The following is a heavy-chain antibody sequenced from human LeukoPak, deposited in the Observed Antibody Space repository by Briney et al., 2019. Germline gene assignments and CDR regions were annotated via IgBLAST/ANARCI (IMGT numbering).Heavy chain of an antibody. V-gene: IGHV5-51*01. D-gene: IGHD1-1*01. J-gene: IGHJ4*02. CDR3: ARAWNFDY. CDR2: IYPADSYT. Sequence: GESLKISCKGSGYNFTNYGIGWVRQMPGKGLEWMGIIYPADSYTRYSPSFQGQVTISADKSISTAYLQWSSLKASDTAIYYCARAWNFDYWGQGTLVTVSS. CDR1: GYNFTNYG.